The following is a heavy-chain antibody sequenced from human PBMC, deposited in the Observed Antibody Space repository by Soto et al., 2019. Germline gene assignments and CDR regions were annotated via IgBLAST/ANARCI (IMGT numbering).Heavy chain of an antibody. Sequence: GSLRLSCAASGFTFSSYWMSWVRQAPGKGLEWVANIKQDGSEKYYVDSVKGRFTISRDNAKNSLYLQMNSLRAEDTVVYYCAIDRGVKAHSSYFYMDVWGKGTTVTVSS. CDR1: GFTFSSYW. CDR3: AIDRGVKAHSSYFYMDV. D-gene: IGHD1-26*01. CDR2: IKQDGSEK. V-gene: IGHV3-7*01. J-gene: IGHJ6*03.